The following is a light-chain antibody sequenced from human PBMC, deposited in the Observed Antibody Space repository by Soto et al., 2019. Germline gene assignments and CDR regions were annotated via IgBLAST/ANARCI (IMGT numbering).Light chain of an antibody. CDR1: SSDVGGYNY. CDR3: SSYTSSSTLDV. CDR2: EVS. V-gene: IGLV2-14*01. Sequence: SVRARAASGSRADRGASSLSCPGTSSDVGGYNYVSWYQQHPGKAPKLMIYEVSNRPSGVSNRFSGSKSGNTASLTISGLQAEDEADYYCSSYTSSSTLDVFGTGTKVPLL. J-gene: IGLJ1*01.